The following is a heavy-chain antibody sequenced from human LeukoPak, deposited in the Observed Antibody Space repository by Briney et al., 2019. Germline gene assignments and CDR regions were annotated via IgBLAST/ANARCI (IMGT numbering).Heavy chain of an antibody. Sequence: GGSLRLSCAASGFTFSNAWMSWVRQAPGKGLEWVSSISSSSSYIYYADSVKGRFTISRDNSKNTLYLQMNSLRAEDTAVYYCAKGSVAWLFFDYWGQGTLVTVSS. CDR1: GFTFSNAW. CDR2: ISSSSSYI. V-gene: IGHV3-21*01. J-gene: IGHJ4*02. D-gene: IGHD5-12*01. CDR3: AKGSVAWLFFDY.